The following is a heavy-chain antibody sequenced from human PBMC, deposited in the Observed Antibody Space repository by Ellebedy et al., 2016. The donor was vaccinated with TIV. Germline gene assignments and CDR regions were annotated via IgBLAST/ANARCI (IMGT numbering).Heavy chain of an antibody. CDR2: MNPKSGHT. CDR1: GYTFTNYD. CDR3: ARRRCCSGTTCKVKTIFGMMTPSPIDT. Sequence: ASVKVSCXTSGYTFTNYDISWVRQATGQGPEWMGWMNPKSGHTGYAQKFLGRLTLTRNTSVNTAYMELSSLKFEDTAVYYCARRRCCSGTTCKVKTIFGMMTPSPIDTWGRGTLVTVSS. D-gene: IGHD2-2*01. J-gene: IGHJ5*02. V-gene: IGHV1-8*01.